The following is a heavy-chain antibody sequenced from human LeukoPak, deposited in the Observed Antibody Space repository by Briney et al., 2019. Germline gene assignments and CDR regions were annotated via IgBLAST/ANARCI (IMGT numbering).Heavy chain of an antibody. Sequence: ASVKVSCKASGYTFTSYGINWVRQATGQGLEWMGWMNPNSGNTGYAQKFQGRVTMTRNTSISTAYMELSSLRSEDTAVYYCVREGSSRRSGDDYWGQGTLVTVSS. D-gene: IGHD6-13*01. V-gene: IGHV1-8*01. CDR3: VREGSSRRSGDDY. CDR1: GYTFTSYG. J-gene: IGHJ4*02. CDR2: MNPNSGNT.